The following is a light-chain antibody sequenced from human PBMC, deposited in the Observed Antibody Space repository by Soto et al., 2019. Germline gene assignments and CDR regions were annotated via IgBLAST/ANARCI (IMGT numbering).Light chain of an antibody. Sequence: QPPPLSGALWQSGTLSCARNRKDVGGYNYVSWYQQPPGTAPKLMIYEVSKRPSGVPDRFSGSKSGNTASLTISGLQAEDEGDYYCCSYAGRYTWVFGTGTKVTVL. CDR3: CSYAGRYTWV. CDR1: RKDVGGYNY. CDR2: EVS. V-gene: IGLV2-11*01. J-gene: IGLJ1*01.